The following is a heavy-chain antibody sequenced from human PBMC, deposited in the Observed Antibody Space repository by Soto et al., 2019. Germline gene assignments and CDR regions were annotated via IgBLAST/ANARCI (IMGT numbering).Heavy chain of an antibody. V-gene: IGHV3-11*06. CDR3: ARDRGYCSGGSCDSGPDYYYYYGMDV. J-gene: IGHJ6*02. CDR1: GFTFSDYY. CDR2: ISSSSSYT. D-gene: IGHD2-15*01. Sequence: QVQLVESGGGLVKPGGSLRLSCAASGFTFSDYYMSWIRQAPGKGLEWVSYISSSSSYTNYEDSVNGRFTISRDNAKNSRYLQMNGRSAGNTAVYYCARDRGYCSGGSCDSGPDYYYYYGMDVWCQGTTVTVSS.